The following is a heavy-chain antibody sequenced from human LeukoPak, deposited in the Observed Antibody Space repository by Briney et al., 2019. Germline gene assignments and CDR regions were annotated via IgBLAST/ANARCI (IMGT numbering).Heavy chain of an antibody. Sequence: GRSLRHSCAASGFTFTNYAMHWVRQAPGKGLEWVALISSDGRDTYYADSVKGRFTISRDNSKNTLFLQMNSLRAEDTAVYYCARSPYSNYPTSDYWGQGTLVTVSS. CDR2: ISSDGRDT. CDR1: GFTFTNYA. V-gene: IGHV3-30*04. J-gene: IGHJ4*02. CDR3: ARSPYSNYPTSDY. D-gene: IGHD4-11*01.